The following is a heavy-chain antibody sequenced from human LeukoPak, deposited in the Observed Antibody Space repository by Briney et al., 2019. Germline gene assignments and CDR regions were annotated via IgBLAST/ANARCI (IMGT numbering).Heavy chain of an antibody. Sequence: PSQTLSLTCTVSGGSISSGGYYWSWIRQPPGKGLEWIGYIYHSGSTYYNPSLKSRVTISVDRSKNQFSLKLSSVTAADTAVYYCAREGNYYDSSGYELLYWGQGTLVTVSS. D-gene: IGHD3-22*01. J-gene: IGHJ4*02. CDR3: AREGNYYDSSGYELLY. V-gene: IGHV4-30-2*01. CDR2: IYHSGST. CDR1: GGSISSGGYY.